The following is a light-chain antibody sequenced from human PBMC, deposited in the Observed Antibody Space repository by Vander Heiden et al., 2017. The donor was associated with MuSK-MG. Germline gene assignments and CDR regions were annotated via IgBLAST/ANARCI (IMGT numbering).Light chain of an antibody. CDR3: QVWDSSSDHPV. Sequence: SSVLTQPPSAAVAPGQTARSFCGGSNIGSKSVHWYQQKPGQAPVLVVQDDSDRPSGIPERFSGSNSGNTATLTVSRVEAGDEADYYCQVWDSSSDHPVFGGGTKLTVL. J-gene: IGLJ2*01. CDR2: DDS. V-gene: IGLV3-21*02. CDR1: NIGSKS.